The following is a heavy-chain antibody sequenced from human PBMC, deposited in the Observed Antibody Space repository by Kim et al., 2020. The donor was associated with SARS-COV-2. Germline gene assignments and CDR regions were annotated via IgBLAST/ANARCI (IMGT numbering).Heavy chain of an antibody. CDR1: GFTVSSNY. J-gene: IGHJ6*02. CDR2: IYSGGST. V-gene: IGHV3-53*01. Sequence: GGSLRLSCAASGFTVSSNYMSWVRQAPGKGLEWVSVIYSGGSTYYADSVKGRFTISRDNSKNTLYLQMNSLRAEDTAVYYCARAECSSTSCYAGLDYGMDVLGQGTTVTVSS. D-gene: IGHD2-2*01. CDR3: ARAECSSTSCYAGLDYGMDV.